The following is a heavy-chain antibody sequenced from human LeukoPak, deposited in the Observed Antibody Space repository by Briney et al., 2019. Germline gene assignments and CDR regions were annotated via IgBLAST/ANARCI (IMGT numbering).Heavy chain of an antibody. CDR1: GGSFSGYY. Sequence: PSETLSLTCAVYGGSFSGYYWSWIRQPPGKGLEWVGEIKHSGSTNYNPSFKSRVTISVGTSKTQFSLKLSSLTAADTAVYYCARGLEVVVTASSVSLLYYFDYWGQGTLVTVSS. D-gene: IGHD2-21*02. CDR2: IKHSGST. V-gene: IGHV4-34*01. CDR3: ARGLEVVVTASSVSLLYYFDY. J-gene: IGHJ4*02.